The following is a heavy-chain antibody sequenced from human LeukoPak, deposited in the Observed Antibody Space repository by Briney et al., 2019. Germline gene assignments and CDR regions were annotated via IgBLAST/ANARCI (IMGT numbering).Heavy chain of an antibody. CDR2: INSDGSWT. J-gene: IGHJ4*02. CDR1: GSYW. CDR3: VRRGAGQTFDY. V-gene: IGHV3-74*01. D-gene: IGHD4/OR15-4a*01. Sequence: GGSLRLSCAASGSYWMHWVRQAPGKGLVWVSHINSDGSWTSYADSVKGRFTISKDNAKNTVYLQMNNLRAEDTAVYYCVRRGAGQTFDYWGQGTLVTVSS.